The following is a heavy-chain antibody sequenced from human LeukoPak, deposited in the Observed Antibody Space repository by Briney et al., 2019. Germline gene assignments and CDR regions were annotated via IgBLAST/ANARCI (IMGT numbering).Heavy chain of an antibody. D-gene: IGHD3-10*01. CDR1: GYTFTGYY. Sequence: ASVKVSCKASGYTFTGYYMHWVRQAPGQGLEWMGWINPNSGGTNYAQKFQGRVTMTRDTSISTAYMELSRLRFDDTAVYYCARGLIGYSGSPPGPWGQGTLVTVSS. CDR2: INPNSGGT. V-gene: IGHV1-2*02. J-gene: IGHJ5*02. CDR3: ARGLIGYSGSPPGP.